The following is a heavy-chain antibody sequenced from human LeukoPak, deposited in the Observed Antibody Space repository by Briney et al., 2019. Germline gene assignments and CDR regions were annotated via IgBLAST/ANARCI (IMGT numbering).Heavy chain of an antibody. CDR3: AREHCSGGSCYSEFDY. CDR2: IIPIFGTA. CDR1: GGTFSSYA. J-gene: IGHJ4*02. D-gene: IGHD2-15*01. V-gene: IGHV1-69*13. Sequence: ASVKASCKASGGTFSSYAISWVRQAPGQGLEWMGGIIPIFGTANYAQKFQGRVTITADESTSTAYMELSSLRSEDTAVYYCAREHCSGGSCYSEFDYWGQGTLVTVSS.